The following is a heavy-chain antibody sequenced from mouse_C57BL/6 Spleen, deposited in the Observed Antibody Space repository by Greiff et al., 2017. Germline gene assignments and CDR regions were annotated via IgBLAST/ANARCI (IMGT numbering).Heavy chain of an antibody. CDR3: ARLLEGFDY. D-gene: IGHD2-14*01. V-gene: IGHV3-6*01. J-gene: IGHJ2*01. CDR1: GYSITSGYY. Sequence: EVQLQQSGPGLVKPSQSLSLTCSVTGYSITSGYYWNWIRQFPGNKLEWMGYISYDGSNNYNPSLKNRISITRDTSKNQFFLKLTSVTTEDTATYYCARLLEGFDYWGQGTTLTVSS. CDR2: ISYDGSN.